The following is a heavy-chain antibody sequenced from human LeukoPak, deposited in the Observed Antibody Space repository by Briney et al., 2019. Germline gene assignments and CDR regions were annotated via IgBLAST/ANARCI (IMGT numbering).Heavy chain of an antibody. Sequence: SETLSLTCTVSGGSISSSSYYWGWIRQPPGKGLEWIGSIYYSGSTYYNPSLKSRVTISVDTSKNQFSLKLSSVTAADTAVYYCASELLLRFLEWLPEDWGQGTLVTVSS. V-gene: IGHV4-39*01. CDR3: ASELLLRFLEWLPED. D-gene: IGHD3-3*01. CDR2: IYYSGST. J-gene: IGHJ4*02. CDR1: GGSISSSSYY.